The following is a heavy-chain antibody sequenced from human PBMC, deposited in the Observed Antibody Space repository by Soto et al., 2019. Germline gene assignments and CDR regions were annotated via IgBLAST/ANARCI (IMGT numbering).Heavy chain of an antibody. CDR1: GFTFSNAW. D-gene: IGHD3-3*01. Sequence: GGSLRLSCAASGFTFSNAWMSWVRQAPGKGLEWVGRIKSKTDGGTTDYAAPVKGRFTISRDDSKNTLYLQMNSLKTEDTAVYYCTTSQLRFLEDYYYYYMDVWGKGTTVTVSS. CDR2: IKSKTDGGTT. V-gene: IGHV3-15*01. CDR3: TTSQLRFLEDYYYYYMDV. J-gene: IGHJ6*03.